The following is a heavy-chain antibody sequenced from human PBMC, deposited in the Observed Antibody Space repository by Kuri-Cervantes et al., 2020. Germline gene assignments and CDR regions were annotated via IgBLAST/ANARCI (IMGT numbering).Heavy chain of an antibody. D-gene: IGHD4-17*01. V-gene: IGHV5-51*01. CDR1: GYAFSTKW. CDR2: IYPGDSDT. CDR3: ARPQEYGDYGAFDI. Sequence: GESLKISCKGSGYAFSTKWIGWVRQLPGKGLEWMGIIYPGDSDTRYSPSFQGQVTISADKSISTAYLQWSSLKASDTAMYYCARPQEYGDYGAFDIWGQGTMVTVSS. J-gene: IGHJ3*02.